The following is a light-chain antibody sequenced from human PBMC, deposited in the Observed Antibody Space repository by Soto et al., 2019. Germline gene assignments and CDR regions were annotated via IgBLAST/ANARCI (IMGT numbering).Light chain of an antibody. CDR2: GAS. CDR3: QQCGHSPNT. Sequence: EIVLTQSPGTLSLSPGERATLSCRASQSVSSSYLAWYQQKPGQAPRLLIYGASSRATDIPDRFSGSGSGTDFTLTISRLEPEDFAVYYCQQCGHSPNTFGQGTKLVI. CDR1: QSVSSSY. V-gene: IGKV3-20*01. J-gene: IGKJ2*01.